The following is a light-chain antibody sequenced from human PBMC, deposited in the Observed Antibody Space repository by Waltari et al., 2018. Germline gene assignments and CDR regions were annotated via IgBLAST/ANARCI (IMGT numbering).Light chain of an antibody. CDR2: GAS. V-gene: IGKV1-39*01. CDR3: QQSYSSPWT. CDR1: QSISHY. J-gene: IGKJ1*01. Sequence: DIQMTQSPSSLSASVGDRVTLTCRASQSISHYLNWYQQKPLKAPKLLMFGASSLQSGVPSRFSGSGSGTDFTLTINNLQPEDFATYYCQQSYSSPWTFGQGTRVEIK.